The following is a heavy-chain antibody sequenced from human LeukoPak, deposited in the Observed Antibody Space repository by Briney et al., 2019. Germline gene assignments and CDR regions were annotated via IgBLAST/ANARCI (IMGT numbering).Heavy chain of an antibody. Sequence: GGSLRLSCAASGFTFSNYNLNWVRQAPGKGLERVSYISDGSSTIYYADSVRGRFTISRDNAKNSLYLQINSLRDEGTAVYYCARETVGLDYWGQGALVTVSS. D-gene: IGHD4-17*01. J-gene: IGHJ4*02. CDR2: ISDGSSTI. V-gene: IGHV3-48*02. CDR3: ARETVGLDY. CDR1: GFTFSNYN.